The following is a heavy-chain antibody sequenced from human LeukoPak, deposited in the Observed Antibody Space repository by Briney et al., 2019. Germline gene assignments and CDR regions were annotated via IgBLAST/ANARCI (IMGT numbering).Heavy chain of an antibody. V-gene: IGHV3-23*01. J-gene: IGHJ4*02. CDR2: ISGSGGST. CDR3: AKDLERYCSGGSCYGDY. Sequence: GGSLRLSCAASGFTFSSYATSWVRQAPGKGLEWVSAISGSGGSTYYADSVKGRFTISRDNSKNTLYLQMNSLRAEDTAVYYCAKDLERYCSGGSCYGDYWGQGTLVTVSS. CDR1: GFTFSSYA. D-gene: IGHD2-15*01.